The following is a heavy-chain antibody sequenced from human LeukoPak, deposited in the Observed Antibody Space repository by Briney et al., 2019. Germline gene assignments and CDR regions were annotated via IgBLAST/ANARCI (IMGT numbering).Heavy chain of an antibody. D-gene: IGHD1-26*01. CDR1: GGSISSYY. V-gene: IGHV4-59*01. CDR3: ASGRGSYPAYWYFDL. CDR2: IYYSGST. J-gene: IGHJ2*01. Sequence: SETLSLTXTVSGGSISSYYWSWIRQPPGKGLEWIGYIYYSGSTNYNPSLKSRVTISVDTSKNQFSLKLSSVTAADTAVYYCASGRGSYPAYWYFDLWGRGTLVTVSS.